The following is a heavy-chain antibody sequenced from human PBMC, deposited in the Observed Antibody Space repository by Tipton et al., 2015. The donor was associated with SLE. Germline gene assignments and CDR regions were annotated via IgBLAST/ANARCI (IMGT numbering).Heavy chain of an antibody. CDR2: IHYSGNT. CDR1: GGSLSSGGSY. J-gene: IGHJ4*02. Sequence: TLSLTCTVSGGSLSSGGSYWTWIRQHPGKGLEWIGYIHYSGNTFYNPSLKSRITISVDMSKNQFSLNLKSVTAADTAVYYCAREGGGEFGGIIPFDYWGQGTLVTVSS. CDR3: AREGGGEFGGIIPFDY. V-gene: IGHV4-31*03. D-gene: IGHD3-16*02.